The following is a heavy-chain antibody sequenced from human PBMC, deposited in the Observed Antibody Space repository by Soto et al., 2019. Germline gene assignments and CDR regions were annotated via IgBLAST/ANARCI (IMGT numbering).Heavy chain of an antibody. J-gene: IGHJ6*02. CDR2: FYYSGRT. Sequence: SETLSLTCAVSGACMNTYYWSWIRQPPGKGLEWIGYFYYSGRTNYNPSLKSRVTISLDTSKNQFSLKLSSVTAADTAVYYCARVETIHHYYYGMDVWGQGTTVTVSS. CDR1: GACMNTYY. V-gene: IGHV4-59*01. D-gene: IGHD3-3*01. CDR3: ARVETIHHYYYGMDV.